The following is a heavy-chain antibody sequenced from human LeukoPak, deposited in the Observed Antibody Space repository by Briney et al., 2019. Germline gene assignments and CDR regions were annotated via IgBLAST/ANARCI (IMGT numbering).Heavy chain of an antibody. D-gene: IGHD3-22*01. V-gene: IGHV4-34*01. CDR2: INHSGST. J-gene: IGHJ3*02. CDR3: ARSYDSSGYYRDAFDI. CDR1: GGSISTYY. Sequence: SETLSLTCTVSGGSISTYYWSWIRQPPGKGLEWIGEINHSGSTNYNPSLKSRVTISVDTSKNQFSLKLSSVTAADTAVYYCARSYDSSGYYRDAFDIWGQGTMVTVSS.